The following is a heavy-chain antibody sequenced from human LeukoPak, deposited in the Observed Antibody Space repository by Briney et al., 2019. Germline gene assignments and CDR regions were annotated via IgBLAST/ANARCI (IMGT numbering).Heavy chain of an antibody. CDR1: GFTFSGSA. CDR2: IRSKANSYAT. Sequence: PGGSLKLSCAASGFTFSGSAMHWVRQASGKGLEWVGRIRSKANSYATAYAASVKGRFTISRDDSKNTAYLQMNSLKTEDTAVYYCTRPGYYGSGSQEPPSDPYWGQGTLVTVSS. V-gene: IGHV3-73*01. J-gene: IGHJ4*02. D-gene: IGHD3-10*01. CDR3: TRPGYYGSGSQEPPSDPY.